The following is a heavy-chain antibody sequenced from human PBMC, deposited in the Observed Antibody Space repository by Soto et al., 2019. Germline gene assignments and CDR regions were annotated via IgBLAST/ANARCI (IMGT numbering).Heavy chain of an antibody. CDR1: GGTFSSYA. V-gene: IGHV1-69*01. D-gene: IGHD2-2*01. CDR2: IIPIFGTA. J-gene: IGHJ6*02. CDR3: ARDGIVVVPAADYYYGMDV. Sequence: QVQLVQSGAEVKKPGSSVKVSCTASGGTFSSYAISWVRQAPGQGLEWMGGIIPIFGTANYAQKFQGRVTITADESTSTAYMELSSLRSEDTAVYYCARDGIVVVPAADYYYGMDVWGQGTTVTVSS.